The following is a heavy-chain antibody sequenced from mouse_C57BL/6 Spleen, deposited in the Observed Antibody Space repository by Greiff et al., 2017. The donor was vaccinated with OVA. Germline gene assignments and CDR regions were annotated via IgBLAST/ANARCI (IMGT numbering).Heavy chain of an antibody. CDR3: TTRQLSYAMDY. D-gene: IGHD3-2*02. V-gene: IGHV14-4*01. CDR1: GFNIKDDY. J-gene: IGHJ4*01. Sequence: DVQLQESGAELVRPGASVKLSCTASGFNIKDDYMHWVKQRPEQGLEWIGWIDPENGDTEYASKFQGKATITADTSSNTAYLQLSSLTSEDTAVYYCTTRQLSYAMDYWGQGTSVTVSS. CDR2: IDPENGDT.